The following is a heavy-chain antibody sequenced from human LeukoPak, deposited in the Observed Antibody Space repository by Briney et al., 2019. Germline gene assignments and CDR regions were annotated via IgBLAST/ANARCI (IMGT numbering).Heavy chain of an antibody. CDR2: ISSSSSTI. CDR3: ARDGTLVVAEFDY. CDR1: GFTFSSHS. Sequence: GGSLRLSCAASGFTFSSHSMNWVRQAPGKGLEWVSYISSSSSTIYYADSVKGRFTISRDNAKNSLYLQMNSLRAEDTAVYYCARDGTLVVAEFDYWGQGTLVTVSS. V-gene: IGHV3-48*01. J-gene: IGHJ4*02. D-gene: IGHD2-15*01.